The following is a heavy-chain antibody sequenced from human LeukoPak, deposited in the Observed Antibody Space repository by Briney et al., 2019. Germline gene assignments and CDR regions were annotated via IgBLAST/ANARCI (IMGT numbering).Heavy chain of an antibody. J-gene: IGHJ3*02. Sequence: GESLKISCKGSGYSFTSYWIGWVRPMPGKGLEWMGIIYPGDSDTRYSPSFRGQVTISADKSISTAYLQWSSLKASDTAMYYCARHRATSNDAFDIWGQGTMVTVSS. CDR3: ARHRATSNDAFDI. CDR1: GYSFTSYW. D-gene: IGHD1-26*01. V-gene: IGHV5-51*01. CDR2: IYPGDSDT.